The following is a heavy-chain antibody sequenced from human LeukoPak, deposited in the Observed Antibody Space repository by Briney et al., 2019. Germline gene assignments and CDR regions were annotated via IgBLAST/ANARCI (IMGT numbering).Heavy chain of an antibody. D-gene: IGHD4-11*01. CDR3: ARQGPLTTAVTTRTNPFDY. Sequence: SETLSLTCAVYGGSFSGYYWSWIRQPPGKGLEWIGEINHSGSTNYNPSLKSRVTISVDTSKNQFSLKLNSVTAADTAVYYCARQGPLTTAVTTRTNPFDYWGQGTLVTVSS. V-gene: IGHV4-34*01. CDR1: GGSFSGYY. J-gene: IGHJ4*02. CDR2: INHSGST.